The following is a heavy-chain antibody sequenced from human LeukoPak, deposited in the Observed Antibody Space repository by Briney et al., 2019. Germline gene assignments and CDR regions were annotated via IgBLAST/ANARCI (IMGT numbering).Heavy chain of an antibody. CDR3: ARDQLLWFGELYT. CDR2: ISSSSSTI. V-gene: IGHV3-48*04. CDR1: GFTFSSYS. J-gene: IGHJ5*02. Sequence: GGSLRLSCAASGFTFSSYSMNWVRQAPGKGLEWVSYISSSSSTIYYADSVKGRFTISRDNAKNSLYLQMNSLRAEDTAVYYCARDQLLWFGELYTWGQGTLVTVSS. D-gene: IGHD3-10*01.